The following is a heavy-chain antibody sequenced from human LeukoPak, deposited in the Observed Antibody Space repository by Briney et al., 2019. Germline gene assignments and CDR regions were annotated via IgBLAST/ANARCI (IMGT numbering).Heavy chain of an antibody. V-gene: IGHV4-59*01. CDR1: GGSISSYY. CDR3: ARSEYSYGADAFDI. D-gene: IGHD5-18*01. Sequence: SETLSLTCTVSGGSISSYYWSWIRQPPGKGLEWIGYIYYSGSTNYSPSLKSRVTISVDTSKNQFSLKLSSVTAADTAVYYCARSEYSYGADAFDIWGQGTMVTVSS. CDR2: IYYSGST. J-gene: IGHJ3*02.